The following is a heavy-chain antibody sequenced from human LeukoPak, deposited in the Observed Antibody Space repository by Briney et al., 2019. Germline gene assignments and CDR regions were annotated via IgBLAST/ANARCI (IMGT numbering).Heavy chain of an antibody. V-gene: IGHV4-39*07. D-gene: IGHD3-22*01. CDR2: IHYRGST. CDR3: ARDSPLYYYDSSGYGRSDAFDI. CDR1: GGSISSSNYY. J-gene: IGHJ3*02. Sequence: SETLSLTCTVSGGSISSSNYYWGWIRQPPGKGLEWIGSIHYRGSTNYNPSLKSRVTISVDTSKNQFSLKLSSVTAADTAVYYCARDSPLYYYDSSGYGRSDAFDIWGQGTMVTVSS.